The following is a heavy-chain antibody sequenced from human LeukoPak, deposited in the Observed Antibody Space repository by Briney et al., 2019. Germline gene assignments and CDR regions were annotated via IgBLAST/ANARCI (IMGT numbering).Heavy chain of an antibody. CDR2: INPNSGGT. J-gene: IGHJ3*02. V-gene: IGHV1-2*02. Sequence: ALVKVSCKASGYTFTGYYMHWVRQAPGQGLEWMGWINPNSGGTNYAQKFQGRVTMTRDTSISTAYMELSRLRSDDTAVYYCARDLIMGGVDAFDIWGQRTMVTVSS. CDR1: GYTFTGYY. CDR3: ARDLIMGGVDAFDI. D-gene: IGHD3-10*01.